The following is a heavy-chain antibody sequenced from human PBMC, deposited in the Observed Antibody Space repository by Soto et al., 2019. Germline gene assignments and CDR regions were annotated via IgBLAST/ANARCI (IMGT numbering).Heavy chain of an antibody. CDR2: INHSGST. CDR3: ARGQRGAVAGRGRAYYYYYGMDV. D-gene: IGHD6-19*01. V-gene: IGHV4-34*01. J-gene: IGHJ6*02. Sequence: PSETLSLTCAVYGGSFSGYYWSWIRQPPGKGLEWIGEINHSGSTNYNPSLKSRVTISVDTSKNQFSLKLSSVTAADTAVYYCARGQRGAVAGRGRAYYYYYGMDVWGQGTTVTVSS. CDR1: GGSFSGYY.